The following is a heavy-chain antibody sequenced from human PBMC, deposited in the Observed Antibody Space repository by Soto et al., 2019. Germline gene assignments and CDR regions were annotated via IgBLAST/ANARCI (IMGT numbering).Heavy chain of an antibody. V-gene: IGHV4-39*01. Sequence: SETLSLTCTVSGGSISSDSYFWAWIRQPPRKGLEWVGSIYYTGTTHYSPSLKSRLTISVDRAKNQLFLNLISVTAADTAVYYCARRLHTNRPFDPCGQGTQVTLSS. J-gene: IGHJ5*02. CDR1: GGSISSDSYF. CDR3: ARRLHTNRPFDP. CDR2: IYYTGTT. D-gene: IGHD3-16*01.